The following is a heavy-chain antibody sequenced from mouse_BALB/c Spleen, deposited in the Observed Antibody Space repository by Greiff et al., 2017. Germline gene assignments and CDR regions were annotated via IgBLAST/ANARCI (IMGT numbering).Heavy chain of an antibody. D-gene: IGHD2-3*01. V-gene: IGHV5-12-1*01. CDR1: GFAFSSYD. Sequence: VQLVESGGGLVKPGGSLKLSCAASGFAFSSYDMSWVRQTPEKRLEWVAYISSGGGSTYYPDTVKGRFTISRDNAKNTLYLQMSSLKSEDTAMYYCARSDGYRFAYWGQGTLVTVSA. CDR3: ARSDGYRFAY. J-gene: IGHJ3*01. CDR2: ISSGGGST.